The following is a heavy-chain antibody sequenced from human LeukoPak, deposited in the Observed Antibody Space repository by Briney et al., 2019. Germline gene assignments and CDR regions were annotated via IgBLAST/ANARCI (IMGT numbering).Heavy chain of an antibody. CDR3: ASHGGYSYGYFHYYYMDV. CDR1: GGSISSSSYY. CDR2: IYYSGST. J-gene: IGHJ6*03. Sequence: SETLSLTCTVSGGSISSSSYYWGWIRQPPGKGLEWIGSIYYSGSTYYNPSLKSRVTISVDTSKSQFSLKLSSVTAADTAVYYCASHGGYSYGYFHYYYMDVWGKGTTVTVSS. D-gene: IGHD5-18*01. V-gene: IGHV4-39*01.